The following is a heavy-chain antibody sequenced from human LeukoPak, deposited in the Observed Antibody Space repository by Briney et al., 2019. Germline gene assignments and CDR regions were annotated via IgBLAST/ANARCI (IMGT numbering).Heavy chain of an antibody. J-gene: IGHJ4*02. CDR3: ARAPVIAGGRAY. CDR2: ISSDGSST. CDR1: GFTFSSYW. Sequence: PGGSLRLSSAVSGFTFSSYWLHWVCQAPGKGLVWVSRISSDGSSTTYADSVKGRFTISRDNAKNTLYLQMNSLRAEDTAVYYCARAPVIAGGRAYWGQGTLVTVSS. V-gene: IGHV3-74*01. D-gene: IGHD6-13*01.